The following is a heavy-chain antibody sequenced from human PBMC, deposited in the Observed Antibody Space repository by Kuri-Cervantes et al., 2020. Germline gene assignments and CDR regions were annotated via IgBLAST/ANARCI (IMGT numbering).Heavy chain of an antibody. CDR1: GGSISSYY. CDR2: IYYSGST. D-gene: IGHD6-19*01. CDR3: ARVSSGWYGYFDL. J-gene: IGHJ2*01. Sequence: SETLSLTCTVSGGSISSYYWSWIRQPPGKGLERIGYIYYSGSTNYNPSLKSRVTISVDTSKNQFSLKLSSVTAADTAVYYCARVSSGWYGYFDLWGRGTLVTVSS. V-gene: IGHV4-59*13.